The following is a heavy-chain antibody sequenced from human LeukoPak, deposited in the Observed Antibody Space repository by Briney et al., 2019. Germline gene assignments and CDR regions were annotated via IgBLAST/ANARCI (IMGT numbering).Heavy chain of an antibody. J-gene: IGHJ3*02. CDR2: ISSSSSYI. Sequence: PGGSLRLSCAASGFTFSSYSMNWVRQAPGKGLEWVSSISSSSSYIYYADSVKGRFTISRDNSKNTLYLQMNSLRGEDTAVYYCAKDMEGPSYYGGGAFDIWGQGTMVTVSS. CDR3: AKDMEGPSYYGGGAFDI. D-gene: IGHD1-26*01. V-gene: IGHV3-21*01. CDR1: GFTFSSYS.